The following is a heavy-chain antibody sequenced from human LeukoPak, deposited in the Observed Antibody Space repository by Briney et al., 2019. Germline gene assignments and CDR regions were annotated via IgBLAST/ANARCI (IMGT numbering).Heavy chain of an antibody. J-gene: IGHJ3*02. Sequence: PGGSLRLSCAASGFTFSNYAMHWVRQAPGKGLEYVSAISSNGGSTYYANSVKGRFTISRDNSKNTLYLQMGSLRAEDMAVYYCARGTAAARDAFDIWGQGTMVTVSS. CDR3: ARGTAAARDAFDI. D-gene: IGHD6-13*01. V-gene: IGHV3-64*01. CDR2: ISSNGGST. CDR1: GFTFSNYA.